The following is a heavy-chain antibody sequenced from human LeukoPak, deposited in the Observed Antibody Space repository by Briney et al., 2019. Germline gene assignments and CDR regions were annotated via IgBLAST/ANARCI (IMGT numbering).Heavy chain of an antibody. CDR1: GFTFSSYE. CDR2: ISSSGSTI. D-gene: IGHD5-24*01. V-gene: IGHV3-48*03. Sequence: GGSLRLSCAASGFTFSSYEMNWVRQAPGKGLEWVSYISSSGSTIYYADSVKGRFTISRDNAKNSLYLQMNSLRAEDTAVYYCARGDGYNPFDYRGQGTLVTVSS. CDR3: ARGDGYNPFDY. J-gene: IGHJ4*02.